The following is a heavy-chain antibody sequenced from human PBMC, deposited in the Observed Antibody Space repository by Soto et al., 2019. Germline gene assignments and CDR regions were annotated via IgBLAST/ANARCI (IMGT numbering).Heavy chain of an antibody. V-gene: IGHV3-15*01. CDR1: GFTFSHAW. CDR2: IKSKSDGGTT. J-gene: IGHJ4*02. CDR3: TTVYCSGGRCYSGTVDY. Sequence: EVQLVESGGGLVKPEGSLRLSCAASGFTFSHAWVSWVRQAPGKGLEWVGRIKSKSDGGTTNYAAPVKGRFTISRDDSKNTLYLQMNSLKTDDTAVYYCTTVYCSGGRCYSGTVDYWGQGTLVTVSS. D-gene: IGHD2-15*01.